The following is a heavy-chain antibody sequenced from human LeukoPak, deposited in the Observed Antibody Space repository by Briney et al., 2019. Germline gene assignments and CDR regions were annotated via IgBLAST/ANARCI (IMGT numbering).Heavy chain of an antibody. CDR2: IYSGGNT. J-gene: IGHJ4*02. D-gene: IGHD6-13*01. CDR1: GFTVSSSY. CDR3: ARGGSSKYYFDY. Sequence: GGSLRLSCAASGFTVSSSYMSWVRQAPGKGLEWVSVIYSGGNTYYADSVKGRFTISRDNSKNTLYLQMNSLRAEDTAVYYCARGGSSKYYFDYWGQGTPVTVSS. V-gene: IGHV3-53*01.